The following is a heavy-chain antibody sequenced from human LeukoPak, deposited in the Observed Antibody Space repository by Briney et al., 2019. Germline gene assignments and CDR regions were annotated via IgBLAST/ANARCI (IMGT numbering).Heavy chain of an antibody. J-gene: IGHJ3*02. D-gene: IGHD1-14*01. V-gene: IGHV3-30-3*01. Sequence: GRSLRLSCAASGFTFSSYAMHWVRQAPGKGLEWVAVISYDGSNKYYADSVQGRFTISRDNSKNTLYLQMNSLRAEDTAVYYCATTGFGSGGAFDIWGQGTMVTVSS. CDR2: ISYDGSNK. CDR3: ATTGFGSGGAFDI. CDR1: GFTFSSYA.